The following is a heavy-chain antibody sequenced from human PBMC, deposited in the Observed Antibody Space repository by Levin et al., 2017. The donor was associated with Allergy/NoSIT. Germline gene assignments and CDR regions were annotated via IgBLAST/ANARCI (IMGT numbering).Heavy chain of an antibody. CDR3: AGDLPNCNAASCYPEGWFDP. J-gene: IGHJ5*02. Sequence: SETLSLTCSVSGASIDSGDYYWSWLRQHPGKGLEWIGYIFHSGNTYYNPSLQSRLSISADTSKNYFSLTPTSVTAADSAVYYCAGDLPNCNAASCYPEGWFDPWGQGTLVTVSS. CDR2: IFHSGNT. V-gene: IGHV4-31*03. D-gene: IGHD2-15*01. CDR1: GASIDSGDYY.